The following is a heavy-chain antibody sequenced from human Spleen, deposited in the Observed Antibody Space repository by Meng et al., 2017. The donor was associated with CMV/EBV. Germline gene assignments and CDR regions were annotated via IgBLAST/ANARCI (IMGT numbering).Heavy chain of an antibody. CDR1: GFIFSRYS. CDR2: ISSGSGFI. V-gene: IGHV3-21*01. Sequence: GESLKISCAASGFIFSRYSMNWVRQAPGKGLEWVSSISSGSGFIYLADSLKGRFIVSRDNAKNLLYLQMSSLRAEDTAMYYCARHGYDFPYWGQGTLVTVSS. J-gene: IGHJ4*02. CDR3: ARHGYDFPY. D-gene: IGHD3-3*01.